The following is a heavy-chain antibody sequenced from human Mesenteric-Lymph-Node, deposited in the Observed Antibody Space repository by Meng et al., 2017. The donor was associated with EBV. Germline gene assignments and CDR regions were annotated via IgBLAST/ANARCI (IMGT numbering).Heavy chain of an antibody. D-gene: IGHD3-10*01. V-gene: IGHV2-5*02. Sequence: QIAMKDLCPPLMKPTQNLPLTLNFSGFSVSNSEVGVGWSRQPPGKALEWVALIYWGDDKRYSPSLKSRLNITKDTSKIQAVLTMTNMDPVDTATYYCAATAPCPTASGTLGYYFDYWGQGTLVTVSS. CDR3: AATAPCPTASGTLGYYFDY. CDR1: GFSVSNSEVG. J-gene: IGHJ4*02. CDR2: IYWGDDK.